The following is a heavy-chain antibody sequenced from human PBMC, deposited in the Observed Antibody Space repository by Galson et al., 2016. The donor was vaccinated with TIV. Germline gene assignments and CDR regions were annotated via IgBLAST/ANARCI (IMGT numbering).Heavy chain of an antibody. CDR3: AKDRQWIPSSLDY. Sequence: SLRLSCAASGFRFSSYAMNWVRQAPGKGLEWVSTIGGSGGSTYYADSVKGRFTISRDSSKNTVYLQMSSLRAEDTATYYCAKDRQWIPSSLDYWGQGTLVTVSS. J-gene: IGHJ4*02. D-gene: IGHD5-18*01. CDR1: GFRFSSYA. V-gene: IGHV3-23*01. CDR2: IGGSGGST.